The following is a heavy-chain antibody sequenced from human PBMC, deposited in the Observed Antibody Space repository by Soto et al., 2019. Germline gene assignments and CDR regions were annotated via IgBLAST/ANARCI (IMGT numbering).Heavy chain of an antibody. CDR2: INPSGGST. J-gene: IGHJ4*02. V-gene: IGHV1-46*03. D-gene: IGHD1-1*01. CDR3: ARDLVERGTPGFCFDY. CDR1: GYTFTSYY. Sequence: ASVKVSCKASGYTFTSYYMHWVRQAPGQGLEWMGIINPSGGSTSYAQKFQGRVTMSRDTSTSTVYMELSSLRSEDTAVYYCARDLVERGTPGFCFDYWGQGTLVTVSS.